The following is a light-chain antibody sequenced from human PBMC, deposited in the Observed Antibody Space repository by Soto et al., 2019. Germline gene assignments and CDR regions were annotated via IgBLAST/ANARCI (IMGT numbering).Light chain of an antibody. J-gene: IGKJ2*03. Sequence: EIVLMQSPGTLSLSPGERATLSCRASQSVSSSYLAWYQQKPGQAPRLLIYGASSRATGIPDRFSGSGSGTDFTLTISRLEPEDFAVYYCQQYGSSPPYSFGQGTKVEIK. V-gene: IGKV3-20*01. CDR1: QSVSSSY. CDR2: GAS. CDR3: QQYGSSPPYS.